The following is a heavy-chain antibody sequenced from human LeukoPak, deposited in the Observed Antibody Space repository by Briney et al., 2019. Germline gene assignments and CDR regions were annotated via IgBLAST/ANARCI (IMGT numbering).Heavy chain of an antibody. CDR3: ARNDYGDFGYFDY. J-gene: IGHJ4*02. Sequence: SETLSLTCTVSGGSTSSGDYYWSWIRQPPGKGLEWIGYIYYSGSTYYNPSLKSRVTISVDTSKNQFSLKLSSVTAADTAVYYCARNDYGDFGYFDYWGQGTLVTVSS. CDR1: GGSTSSGDYY. CDR2: IYYSGST. D-gene: IGHD4-17*01. V-gene: IGHV4-30-4*01.